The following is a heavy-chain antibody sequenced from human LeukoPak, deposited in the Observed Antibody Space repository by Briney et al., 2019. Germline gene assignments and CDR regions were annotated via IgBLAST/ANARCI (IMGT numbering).Heavy chain of an antibody. J-gene: IGHJ4*01. CDR1: GFTFSDYY. Sequence: PGRSLRLSCVASGFTFSDYYMSWIRQAPGKGLEWVSYISSSGSTIYYADSVKGRFTISRDNAKNSLYLQMNSLRAEDTAVYYCASSDYGDYVDYWGQGTLVTVSS. V-gene: IGHV3-11*04. D-gene: IGHD4-17*01. CDR3: ASSDYGDYVDY. CDR2: ISSSGSTI.